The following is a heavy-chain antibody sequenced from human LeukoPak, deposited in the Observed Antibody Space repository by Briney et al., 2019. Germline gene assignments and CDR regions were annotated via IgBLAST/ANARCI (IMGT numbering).Heavy chain of an antibody. CDR1: GFTFRRYW. Sequence: GGSLRLSCAASGFTFRRYWMSWVRQAPGKGLEWVANIKEDGAEIDYVDSVKGRFTISRDDAGNSLVLQMNSLRVEDTAVYYCAREGQPTTWYSYYMDVWGNGTTVTVSS. D-gene: IGHD6-13*01. V-gene: IGHV3-7*01. J-gene: IGHJ6*03. CDR3: AREGQPTTWYSYYMDV. CDR2: IKEDGAEI.